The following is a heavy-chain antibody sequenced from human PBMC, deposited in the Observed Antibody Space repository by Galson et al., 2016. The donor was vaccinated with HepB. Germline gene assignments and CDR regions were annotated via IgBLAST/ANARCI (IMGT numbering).Heavy chain of an antibody. CDR1: GFIFSSYT. D-gene: IGHD6-13*01. Sequence: SLRLSCAASGFIFSSYTMNWVRQAPGRGLEWVSSISSSSSYRYYADSVKGRFTISRDTAKNSVYLQMNSLRVEDTAVYYCVRGYSSKGMDVWGQGTTVTVSS. J-gene: IGHJ6*02. CDR2: ISSSSSYR. CDR3: VRGYSSKGMDV. V-gene: IGHV3-21*01.